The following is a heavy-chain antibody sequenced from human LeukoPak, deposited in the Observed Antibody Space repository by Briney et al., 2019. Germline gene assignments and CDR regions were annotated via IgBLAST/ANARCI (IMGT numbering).Heavy chain of an antibody. V-gene: IGHV3-7*01. D-gene: IGHD2-2*01. J-gene: IGHJ4*02. CDR2: IKQDGSEK. Sequence: GGSLRLSCAASGFTFSSYWMTWVRQAPGKVLEWVANIKQDGSEKKYVDSVKGRLTISRDNAKNSLYLQMNSLRADDTAVYYCARTTSITCYEYWGQGTLVTVTS. CDR1: GFTFSSYW. CDR3: ARTTSITCYEY.